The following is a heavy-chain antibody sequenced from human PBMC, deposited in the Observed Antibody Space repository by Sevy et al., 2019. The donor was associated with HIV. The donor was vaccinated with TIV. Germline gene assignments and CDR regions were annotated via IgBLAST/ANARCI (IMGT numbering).Heavy chain of an antibody. CDR3: SRWVRDGGASFDY. CDR1: GFIFGDYA. V-gene: IGHV3-49*03. CDR2: IRSRAYGGTT. D-gene: IGHD3-10*01. Sequence: GGSLRLSCTASGFIFGDYALSWFRQAPGKGLEWVGFIRSRAYGGTTEYAAFVKDRFSISREDSKTIAYLQMDSLKTEDTAVYYCSRWVRDGGASFDYWGQGTLVTVSS. J-gene: IGHJ4*02.